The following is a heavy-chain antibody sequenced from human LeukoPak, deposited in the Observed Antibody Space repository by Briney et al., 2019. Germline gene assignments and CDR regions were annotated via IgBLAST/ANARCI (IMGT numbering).Heavy chain of an antibody. J-gene: IGHJ4*02. Sequence: GGSLRLSCAASGFTFSNAWMSWVRQAPGKGLEWVGRIKSKTDGGTTDYAAPVKGRFTISRDDSKNTLYLQMNSLKTEDTAVYYCTTASGYYDSSGYGVDFDYWGQGTLVTVSS. D-gene: IGHD3-22*01. CDR1: GFTFSNAW. CDR2: IKSKTDGGTT. CDR3: TTASGYYDSSGYGVDFDY. V-gene: IGHV3-15*01.